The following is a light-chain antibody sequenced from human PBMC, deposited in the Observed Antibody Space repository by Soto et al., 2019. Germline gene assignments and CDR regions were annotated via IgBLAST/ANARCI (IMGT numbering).Light chain of an antibody. Sequence: DILMTQSPSSVSASVGDRVSITCRASQGISSWLAWYQQKPGRAPKLLISYASTLQTGIPSRFSGSGSGTDFTLTISSLQPEDFATYYCQQANSFPHTFGQGTRVEIK. CDR1: QGISSW. CDR3: QQANSFPHT. CDR2: YAS. J-gene: IGKJ2*01. V-gene: IGKV1-12*01.